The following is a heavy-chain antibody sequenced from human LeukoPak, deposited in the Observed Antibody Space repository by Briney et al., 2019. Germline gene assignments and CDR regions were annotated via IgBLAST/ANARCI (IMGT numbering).Heavy chain of an antibody. CDR2: IYSGGST. CDR1: GFTVSSNY. J-gene: IGHJ4*02. CDR3: ARDPHCTSTSCNFDY. V-gene: IGHV3-53*01. D-gene: IGHD2-2*01. Sequence: GGSLRLSCAASGFTVSSNYMSWVRQAPGKGLEWVSVIYSGGSTYYADSVKGRFTISRDNSKNTLYLQMNSLRAEDTAVYYCARDPHCTSTSCNFDYWGQGTLVTVSS.